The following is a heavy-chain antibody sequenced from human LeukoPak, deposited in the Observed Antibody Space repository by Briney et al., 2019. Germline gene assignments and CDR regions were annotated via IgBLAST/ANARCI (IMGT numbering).Heavy chain of an antibody. Sequence: GGSLRLSRAASGFTFRSYSMNWVRQAPGKGLEWVSSINSDSNYIYYADSEQGRFTISRDNAKNPLYLQMNSLRAEDTAVYYCAVAYYYGSGDAFDIWGQGTKVTVSS. D-gene: IGHD3-10*01. CDR1: GFTFRSYS. V-gene: IGHV3-21*01. J-gene: IGHJ3*02. CDR2: INSDSNYI. CDR3: AVAYYYGSGDAFDI.